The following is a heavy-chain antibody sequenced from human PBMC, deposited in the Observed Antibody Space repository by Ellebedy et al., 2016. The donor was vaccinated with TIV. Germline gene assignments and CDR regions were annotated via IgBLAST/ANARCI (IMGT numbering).Heavy chain of an antibody. J-gene: IGHJ4*02. Sequence: PGGSLRLSCAASGFTFGSCAMSWVRTAPGRGLESVAAISDSGSTTYHADALKCRFTISRDNSKNTLYLQMNSLSAEDTALYYCATHYDVLPVRYRGFDYWGRGTLVTVSS. CDR3: ATHYDVLPVRYRGFDY. D-gene: IGHD3-9*01. CDR1: GFTFGSCA. CDR2: ISDSGSTT. V-gene: IGHV3-23*01.